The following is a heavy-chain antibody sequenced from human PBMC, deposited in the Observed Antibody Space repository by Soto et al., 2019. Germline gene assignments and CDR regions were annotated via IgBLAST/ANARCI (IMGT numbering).Heavy chain of an antibody. D-gene: IGHD6-19*01. CDR1: GDSVSSNSAA. CDR2: TYYRSKWYN. J-gene: IGHJ4*02. Sequence: SQTLSLTCAISGDSVSSNSAAWNWIRRSPSRGLEWLGRTYYRSKWYNDYAVSVKSRIAINPDTSKNQFSLQLNSVTPEDTAVYYCERTSGHFDSWRQGTLVTVSS. V-gene: IGHV6-1*01. CDR3: ERTSGHFDS.